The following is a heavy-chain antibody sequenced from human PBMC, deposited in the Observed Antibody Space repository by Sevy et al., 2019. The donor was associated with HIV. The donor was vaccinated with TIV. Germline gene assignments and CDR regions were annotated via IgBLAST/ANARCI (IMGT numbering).Heavy chain of an antibody. V-gene: IGHV3-48*01. CDR2: ISSSRSTI. CDR1: GFTFSSYS. J-gene: IGHJ3*02. D-gene: IGHD2-15*01. Sequence: GGSLRLSCAASGFTFSSYSMNWVRQAPGKGLEWVSYISSSRSTIYYEDSVKGRFTISRDNAKNSLYLQMNSLRADATAEYYCARVGIVVGGAFDIWGQGTMVTVSS. CDR3: ARVGIVVGGAFDI.